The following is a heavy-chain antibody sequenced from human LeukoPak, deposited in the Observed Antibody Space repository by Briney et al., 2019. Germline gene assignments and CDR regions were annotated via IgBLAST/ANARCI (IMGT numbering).Heavy chain of an antibody. V-gene: IGHV4-34*01. D-gene: IGHD6-6*01. J-gene: IGHJ4*02. CDR3: ARGEYSSPDY. CDR2: INHSGST. CDR1: GGSFSGYY. Sequence: PSETLSLTCAVYGGSFSGYYWSWIRQPPGKGLEWIGEINHSGSTNYNPSLKSRVTISVDTSKNQFSLKLSSVTAADTAVYYCARGEYSSPDYRGQGTLVTVSS.